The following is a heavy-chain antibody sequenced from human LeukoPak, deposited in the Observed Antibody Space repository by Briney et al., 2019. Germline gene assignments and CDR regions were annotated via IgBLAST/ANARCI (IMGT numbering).Heavy chain of an antibody. J-gene: IGHJ6*02. CDR1: GGSISSSSYY. Sequence: SETLSLTCTVSGGSISSSSYYWGWIGQPPGKGLEWIGSIYYSGSTYYNPSLKSRVTISVDTSKNQFSLKLSSVTAADTAVYYCARLAAEYCSSTSCYGDYYYYGMDVWGQGTTVTVSS. V-gene: IGHV4-39*01. CDR3: ARLAAEYCSSTSCYGDYYYYGMDV. D-gene: IGHD2-2*01. CDR2: IYYSGST.